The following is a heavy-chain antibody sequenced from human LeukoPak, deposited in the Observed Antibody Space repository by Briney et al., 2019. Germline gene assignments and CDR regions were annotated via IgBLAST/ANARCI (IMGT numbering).Heavy chain of an antibody. CDR2: INPNSGGT. J-gene: IGHJ3*02. D-gene: IGHD6-6*01. CDR1: GYTLTGYY. Sequence: ASVKVSCRASGYTLTGYYMHWVRQAPGQGLEWMGWINPNSGGTNYAQKFQGRVTMTRDTSISTAYMELSRLRSDDTAVYYCAREYSSLKTDSDAFDIWGQGTMVTVSS. CDR3: AREYSSLKTDSDAFDI. V-gene: IGHV1-2*02.